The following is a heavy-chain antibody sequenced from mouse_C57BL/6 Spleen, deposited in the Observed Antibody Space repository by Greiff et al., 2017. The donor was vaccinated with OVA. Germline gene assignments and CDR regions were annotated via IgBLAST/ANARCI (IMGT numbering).Heavy chain of an antibody. D-gene: IGHD2-12*01. V-gene: IGHV1-55*01. CDR2: IYPGSGST. CDR1: GYTFTSYW. Sequence: VQLVESGAELVKPGASVKMSCKASGYTFTSYWITWVKQRPGQGLEWIGDIYPGSGSTNYNEKFKGKATLTVDTSSSTAYMQLSSLTSEDSAVYYCAREGAYDVGAMDYWGQGTSVTVSS. J-gene: IGHJ4*01. CDR3: AREGAYDVGAMDY.